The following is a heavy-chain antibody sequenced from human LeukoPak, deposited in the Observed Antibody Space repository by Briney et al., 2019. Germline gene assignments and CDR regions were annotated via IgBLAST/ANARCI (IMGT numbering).Heavy chain of an antibody. V-gene: IGHV3-48*03. CDR2: ISSSGSTI. CDR1: GFTFSSYE. CDR3: AREGRFDRLWAHYYYYGMDV. J-gene: IGHJ6*02. D-gene: IGHD3-9*01. Sequence: GGSLRLSCAASGFTFSSYEMNWVRQAPGKGLEWVSYISSSGSTIYYADSVKGRFTISRDNAKNSLYLQMNSLRAEDTAVYYCAREGRFDRLWAHYYYYGMDVWGQGTTVTVSS.